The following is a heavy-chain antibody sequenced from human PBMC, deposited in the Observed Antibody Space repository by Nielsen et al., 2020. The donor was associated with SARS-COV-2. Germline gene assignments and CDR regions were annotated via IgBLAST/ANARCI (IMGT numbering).Heavy chain of an antibody. D-gene: IGHD1-14*01. CDR2: IIPIFGTA. CDR3: AADRPDITHSIAFYYMDV. V-gene: IGHV1-69*13. J-gene: IGHJ6*03. CDR1: GGTFSSYA. Sequence: VKVSCKASGGTFSSYAISWVRQAPGQGLEWMGGIIPIFGTANYAQKFQGRVTITADESTSTAYMELSSLRSEDTAVYYCAADRPDITHSIAFYYMDVWGKGTTVTVSS.